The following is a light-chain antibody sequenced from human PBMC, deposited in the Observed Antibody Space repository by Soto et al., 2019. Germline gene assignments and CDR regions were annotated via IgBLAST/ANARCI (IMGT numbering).Light chain of an antibody. CDR2: GNT. J-gene: IGLJ3*02. V-gene: IGLV1-40*01. CDR1: SSNVGSVYD. Sequence: QSVLTQPPSVSGAPGQRVTISCTGSSSNVGSVYDVHWFQKLPGRAPQLLIHGNTNRPSGVPDRFSGSKSGTSASLAITGLQAEDEADYYCQSYERSLSAWVFGGGTKLTV. CDR3: QSYERSLSAWV.